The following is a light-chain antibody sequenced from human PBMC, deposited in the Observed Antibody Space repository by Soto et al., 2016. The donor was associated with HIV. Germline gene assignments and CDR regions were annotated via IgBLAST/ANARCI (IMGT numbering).Light chain of an antibody. CDR1: NIGSKS. CDR2: DDS. J-gene: IGLJ2*01. V-gene: IGLV3-21*03. Sequence: SYELTQPPSVSVAPGKTARITCGGNNIGSKSVHWYQQKSGQAPVLVVHDDSHRPSGMPERFSGSNSGNTATLTISRVEAGDEADYYCQVWESSSDHVVFGGGTKLTVL. CDR3: QVWESSSDHVV.